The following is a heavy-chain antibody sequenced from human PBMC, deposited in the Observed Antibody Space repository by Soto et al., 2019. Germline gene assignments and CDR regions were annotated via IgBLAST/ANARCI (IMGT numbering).Heavy chain of an antibody. CDR1: GFTFGDYA. D-gene: IGHD5-12*01. CDR3: TPAEDVERATIYYYYYGRDV. J-gene: IGHJ6*01. V-gene: IGHV3-49*03. Sequence: GGALRLSCTASGFTFGDYAMSWFRQAPGKGLEWVGFIRSKAYGGTTEYAASVKGRFTISRDDSKSIAYLQMNSLKTEDTAVYYCTPAEDVERATIYYYYYGRDVWGQGTTVTVSS. CDR2: IRSKAYGGTT.